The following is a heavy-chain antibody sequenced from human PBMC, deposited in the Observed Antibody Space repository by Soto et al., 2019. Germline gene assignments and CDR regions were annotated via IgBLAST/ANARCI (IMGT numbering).Heavy chain of an antibody. V-gene: IGHV3-7*01. CDR2: IKQDGTEQ. Sequence: EVHLVESGGGLVQPGGSLRLSCAASAFSFGSYWMSWVRQAPGKGLEWVANIKQDGTEQYYVDSVKGRFTIPRDNAKNSVYLQMTSLRAEDTAVYYCARIGWGYDYVWGRYFDHWGQGTLVTVSS. CDR3: ARIGWGYDYVWGRYFDH. J-gene: IGHJ4*02. D-gene: IGHD3-16*01. CDR1: AFSFGSYW.